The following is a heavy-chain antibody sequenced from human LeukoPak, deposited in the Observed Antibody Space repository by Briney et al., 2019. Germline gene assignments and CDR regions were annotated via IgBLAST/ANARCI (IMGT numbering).Heavy chain of an antibody. V-gene: IGHV3-48*03. CDR1: GFTFSSYE. J-gene: IGHJ3*02. Sequence: GGSLRLSCAASGFTFSSYEMNWVRQAPGKGLEWVSYISSSGSTIYYADSVKGRFTISRDNAKNSLYLQMNSLRAEDTAVYYCAREVPVSYDAFDIWGQGTMVTVSS. D-gene: IGHD3-16*02. CDR2: ISSSGSTI. CDR3: AREVPVSYDAFDI.